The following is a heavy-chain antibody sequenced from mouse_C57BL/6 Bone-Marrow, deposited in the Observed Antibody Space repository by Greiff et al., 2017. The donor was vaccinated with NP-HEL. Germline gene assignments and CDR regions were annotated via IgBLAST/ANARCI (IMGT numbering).Heavy chain of an antibody. Sequence: QVQLQQPGAELVMPGASVKLSCKASGYTFTSYWMHWVKQRPGQGLEWIGEIDPSDSYTNYNQKFKGKSTLTVDKSSSTAYMQLIILTSEDSAFYYCARDYGSSFAYWGQGTLVTVSA. CDR3: ARDYGSSFAY. V-gene: IGHV1-69*01. CDR2: IDPSDSYT. CDR1: GYTFTSYW. D-gene: IGHD1-1*01. J-gene: IGHJ3*01.